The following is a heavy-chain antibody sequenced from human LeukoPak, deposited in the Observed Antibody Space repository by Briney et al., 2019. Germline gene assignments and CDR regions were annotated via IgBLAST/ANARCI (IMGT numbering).Heavy chain of an antibody. D-gene: IGHD4-23*01. J-gene: IGHJ4*02. V-gene: IGHV4-30-2*01. CDR1: GGSISSGGYS. CDR2: IYHSGST. Sequence: PSQTLSLTCAVSGGSISSGGYSWSWIRQPPGQGLEWIGYIYHSGSTYYNPSLKSRVTISVDRSKNQFSLKLSSVTAADTAVYYCARVTGGNSVGFDYWGQGTLVTVSS. CDR3: ARVTGGNSVGFDY.